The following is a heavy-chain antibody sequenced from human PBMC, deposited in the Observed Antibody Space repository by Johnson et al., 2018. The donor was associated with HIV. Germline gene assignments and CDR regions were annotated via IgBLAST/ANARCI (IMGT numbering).Heavy chain of an antibody. CDR3: ARLKYGDYGDAFDI. D-gene: IGHD4-17*01. Sequence: VQLVESGGGVVQPGRSLRLSCAASGFTFSDYYMSWIRQAPGKGLEWVSYISSSGSTIYYADSVKGRFTISRDNTKNSLYLQINRLRAEDTAVYYCARLKYGDYGDAFDIWGQGTMVTVSS. CDR2: ISSSGSTI. V-gene: IGHV3-11*04. J-gene: IGHJ3*02. CDR1: GFTFSDYY.